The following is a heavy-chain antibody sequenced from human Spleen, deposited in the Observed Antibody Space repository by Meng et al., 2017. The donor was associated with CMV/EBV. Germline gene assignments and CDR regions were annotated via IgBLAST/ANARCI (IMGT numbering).Heavy chain of an antibody. CDR2: IYYIGST. Sequence: RGSSYWSWIRQPPGKGLEWIGYIYYIGSTNYNPSLKSRVIISVDTSRNQFSLKLSSVTAADTAVYYCARGFRYCSTTSCYSWYFDLWGRGTLVTVSS. CDR3: ARGFRYCSTTSCYSWYFDL. V-gene: IGHV4-61*01. D-gene: IGHD2-2*01. CDR1: RGSSY. J-gene: IGHJ2*01.